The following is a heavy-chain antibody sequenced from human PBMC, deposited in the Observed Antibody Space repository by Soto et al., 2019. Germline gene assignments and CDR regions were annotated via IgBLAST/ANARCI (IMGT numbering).Heavy chain of an antibody. V-gene: IGHV1-46*01. J-gene: IGHJ4*02. CDR3: ARGGHVVVVTAALDY. Sequence: QVHLMQSGAEVKKSGASVKVSCKASGDTFTDYYIHWVRQAPGQGLEWMGTVNHSGGHTTYAQHFLGRVTMTRDTSTSTLYMVLTSLTSDDTAIYYCARGGHVVVVTAALDYWGQGTLVTVSS. CDR1: GDTFTDYY. D-gene: IGHD2-21*02. CDR2: VNHSGGHT.